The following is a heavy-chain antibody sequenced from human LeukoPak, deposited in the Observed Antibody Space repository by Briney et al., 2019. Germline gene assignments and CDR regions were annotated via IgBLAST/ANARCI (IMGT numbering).Heavy chain of an antibody. J-gene: IGHJ4*02. Sequence: ASVKVSCTVSGYTLTELSMHWVRQAPGKWREWRGGFYPEDGETIYAQKFQGRVTMTEDTSTDTAYMELSSLRSEDTAVYYCATDDYGGNSAKAADFDYWGQGTLVTVSS. CDR1: GYTLTELS. CDR3: ATDDYGGNSAKAADFDY. D-gene: IGHD4-23*01. V-gene: IGHV1-24*01. CDR2: FYPEDGET.